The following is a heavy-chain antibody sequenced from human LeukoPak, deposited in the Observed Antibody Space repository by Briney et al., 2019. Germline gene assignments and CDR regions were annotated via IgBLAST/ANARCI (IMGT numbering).Heavy chain of an antibody. CDR3: ARFYDTSGYLDC. CDR1: GFTFINYA. J-gene: IGHJ4*02. D-gene: IGHD3-22*01. V-gene: IGHV3-66*01. CDR2: IYDGGIT. Sequence: GGSLRLSCAASGFTFINYAMSWVRQAPGKGLEWVSVIYDGGITYYADSVKGRFTISGDNSKNMLFLQMNSLRAEDTAVYYCARFYDTSGYLDCWGQGTLVTVSS.